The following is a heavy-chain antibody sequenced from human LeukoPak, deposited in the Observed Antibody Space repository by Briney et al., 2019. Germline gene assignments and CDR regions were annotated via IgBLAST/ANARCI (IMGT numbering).Heavy chain of an antibody. CDR3: ARDPKWGYYYDSSGPGAVLGDAFDI. J-gene: IGHJ3*02. CDR2: IIPIFGTA. V-gene: IGHV1-69*13. D-gene: IGHD3-22*01. CDR1: GGTFSSYA. Sequence: ASVKVSCKASGGTFSSYAISWVRQAPGQGLEWMGGIIPIFGTANYAQKFQGRVTITADESTSTAYMELSSLRSEDTAVYYCARDPKWGYYYDSSGPGAVLGDAFDIWGQGTMVTVSS.